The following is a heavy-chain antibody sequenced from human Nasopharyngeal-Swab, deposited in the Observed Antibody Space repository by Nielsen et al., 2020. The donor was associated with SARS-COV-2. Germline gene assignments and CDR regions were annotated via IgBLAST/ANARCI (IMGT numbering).Heavy chain of an antibody. CDR3: ALYYYGSGNYDY. CDR2: ISAYNGNT. D-gene: IGHD3-10*01. CDR1: GYTFTSYG. J-gene: IGHJ4*02. Sequence: ASVKVSCKASGYTFTSYGISWVRQAPGQGLEWMGWISAYNGNTNYAQKLQGRVTMTTDTSTSTAYMELRSLGSDDTAVYYCALYYYGSGNYDYWGQGTLVTVSS. V-gene: IGHV1-18*04.